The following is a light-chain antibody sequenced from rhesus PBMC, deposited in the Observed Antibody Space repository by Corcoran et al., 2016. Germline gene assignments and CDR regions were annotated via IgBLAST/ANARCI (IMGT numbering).Light chain of an antibody. CDR2: DAS. Sequence: EIVLTQSPATLSLSPGERATLSCRASQSVSSSLAWYQQKPGQAPRLVLYDASGRATGIPDRFSGIGSWTDFTSTISSLEPGDVGVYYCQQSSKWPLTFGGGTKVDFK. CDR3: QQSSKWPLT. V-gene: IGKV3-35*01. J-gene: IGKJ4*01. CDR1: QSVSSS.